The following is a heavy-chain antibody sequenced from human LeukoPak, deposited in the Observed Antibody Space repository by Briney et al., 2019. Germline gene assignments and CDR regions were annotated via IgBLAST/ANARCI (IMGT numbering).Heavy chain of an antibody. V-gene: IGHV4-59*08. J-gene: IGHJ4*02. CDR2: IYYSGST. CDR1: GGSISSYY. D-gene: IGHD5/OR15-5a*01. CDR3: ASLHSTNIQAPDY. Sequence: SETLSLTCTVSGGSISSYYWSWIRQPPGKGLEWIGYIYYSGSTNYNPSLKSRVTISVDTSKNQFSLKLSSVTAADTAVYYCASLHSTNIQAPDYWGQGTLVTVSS.